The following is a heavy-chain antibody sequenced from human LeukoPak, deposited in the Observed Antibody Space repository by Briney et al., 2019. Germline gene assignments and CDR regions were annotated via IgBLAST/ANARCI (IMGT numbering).Heavy chain of an antibody. CDR3: ARENYYDSSGYGMDV. Sequence: GGSLRLSCAASGFTLSSYEMNWVRQAPGKGLEWVSYISSSGSTIYYADSVEGRFTISRDNAKNSLYLQMNSLRAEDTAVYYCARENYYDSSGYGMDVWGQGTTVTVSS. CDR1: GFTLSSYE. D-gene: IGHD3-22*01. CDR2: ISSSGSTI. J-gene: IGHJ6*02. V-gene: IGHV3-48*03.